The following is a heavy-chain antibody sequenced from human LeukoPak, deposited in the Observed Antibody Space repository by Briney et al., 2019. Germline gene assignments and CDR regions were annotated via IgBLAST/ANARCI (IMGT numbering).Heavy chain of an antibody. CDR3: ARLCGGDCYSLFDY. V-gene: IGHV4-39*01. CDR2: IYYSGST. CDR1: GGFISSSSYY. J-gene: IGHJ4*02. D-gene: IGHD2-21*01. Sequence: PSETLSLTCTVSGGFISSSSYYWGWIRQPPGKGLEWIGSIYYSGSTHYNPSLKSRVTISVDTSKNQFSLKLSSVTAADTAVYYCARLCGGDCYSLFDYWGQGTLVTVSS.